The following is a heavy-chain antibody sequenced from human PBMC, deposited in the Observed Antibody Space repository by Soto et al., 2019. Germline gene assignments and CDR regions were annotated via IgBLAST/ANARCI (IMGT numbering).Heavy chain of an antibody. J-gene: IGHJ4*02. CDR1: GFTFSSYG. CDR2: IWYDGSNK. CDR3: ARDTAEQIIVVVPAAIDY. D-gene: IGHD2-2*01. V-gene: IGHV3-33*01. Sequence: GGSLRLSCAASGFTFSSYGMHWVRQAPGKGLEWVAVIWYDGSNKYYADSVKGRFTISRDNSKNTLYLQMNSLRAEDTAVYYCARDTAEQIIVVVPAAIDYWGQGTLVTVSS.